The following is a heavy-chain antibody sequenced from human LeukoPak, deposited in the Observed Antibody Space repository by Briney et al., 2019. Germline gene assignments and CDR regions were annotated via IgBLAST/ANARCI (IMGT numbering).Heavy chain of an antibody. J-gene: IGHJ6*04. CDR2: IYYSGST. D-gene: IGHD1-7*01. V-gene: IGHV4-39*01. CDR3: ARRGGITGTTELDV. CDR1: GGSISSSSYY. Sequence: SETLSLTCTVSGGSISSSSYYWGWIRQPPGKGLEWIGSIYYSGSTYYNPSLKSRVTISVDTSKNQFSLKLSSVTAADTAVYYCARRGGITGTTELDVWGKGTTVTVSS.